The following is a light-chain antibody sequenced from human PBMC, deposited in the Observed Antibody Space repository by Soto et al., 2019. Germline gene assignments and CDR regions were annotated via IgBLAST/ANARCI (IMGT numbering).Light chain of an antibody. V-gene: IGKV1-9*01. J-gene: IGKJ3*01. Sequence: DIQMTQSPSSLSASVGDRVTITCRASQSISSYLNWYQQKPGKAPKVLIYAASSLQSGVPSRFSGSGSGTEFTLTINSLQPEDFATYYCQQLNIYPLTFGPGTRVDIK. CDR2: AAS. CDR3: QQLNIYPLT. CDR1: QSISSY.